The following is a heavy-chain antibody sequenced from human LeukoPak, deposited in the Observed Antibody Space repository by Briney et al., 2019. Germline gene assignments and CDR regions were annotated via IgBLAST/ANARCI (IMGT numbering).Heavy chain of an antibody. V-gene: IGHV3-33*01. CDR3: ARGKYYYDSSGYYYGDLLYYFDY. D-gene: IGHD3-22*01. CDR2: IWYDGSNK. Sequence: GRSLRLSCAASGFTFSSYGMHWVRQAPGKGLEWVAVIWYDGSNKYYADSVKGRFTISRDNSKNTLYVQMNSLRAEDTAVYYWARGKYYYDSSGYYYGDLLYYFDYWGQGTLVTVSS. CDR1: GFTFSSYG. J-gene: IGHJ4*02.